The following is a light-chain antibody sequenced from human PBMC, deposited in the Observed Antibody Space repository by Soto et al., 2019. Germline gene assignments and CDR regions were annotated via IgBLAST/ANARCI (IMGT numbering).Light chain of an antibody. Sequence: QSVLTQPAPVSGSPVQSITISCTGTSSDVGSYNLVSWYQQHPGKAPKLMIYEVSKRPSGVSNRFSGSKSGNTASLTISGLQAEDEADYYCCSYAGSSTYVFGTGTKVTVL. CDR3: CSYAGSSTYV. CDR1: SSDVGSYNL. J-gene: IGLJ1*01. CDR2: EVS. V-gene: IGLV2-23*02.